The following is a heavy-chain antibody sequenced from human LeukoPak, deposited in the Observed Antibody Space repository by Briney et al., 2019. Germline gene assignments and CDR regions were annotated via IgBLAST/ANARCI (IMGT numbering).Heavy chain of an antibody. J-gene: IGHJ3*02. CDR3: ARRYSSSWDDAFDI. CDR2: ISESGRNT. V-gene: IGHV3-23*01. D-gene: IGHD6-13*01. Sequence: PGGSLRLSCAASGFTFSSYAMSWVRQVPGKGLEWVSAISESGRNTYYADSVKGRFTISRDNSKDTLYLQMNILRAEDTAVYYCARRYSSSWDDAFDIWGQGTMVTVSS. CDR1: GFTFSSYA.